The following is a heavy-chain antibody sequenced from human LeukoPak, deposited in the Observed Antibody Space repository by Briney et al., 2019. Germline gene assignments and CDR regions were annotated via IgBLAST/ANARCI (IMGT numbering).Heavy chain of an antibody. V-gene: IGHV3-23*01. CDR2: ISDGRPST. CDR1: GFTFSNYA. CDR3: AKDDRDGDSGY. J-gene: IGHJ4*02. Sequence: GGSLRLSCAASGFTFSNYAMSWVRQAPGKGLEWVSDISDGRPSTCYADSVKGRFTISRDNSKNTLYLQMNSLRAEDTAVYYCAKDDRDGDSGYWGQGTLVTVSS. D-gene: IGHD4-17*01.